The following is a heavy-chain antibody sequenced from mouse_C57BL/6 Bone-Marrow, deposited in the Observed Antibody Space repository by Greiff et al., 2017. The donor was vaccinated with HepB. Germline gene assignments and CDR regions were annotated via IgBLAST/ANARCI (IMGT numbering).Heavy chain of an antibody. D-gene: IGHD1-1*02. J-gene: IGHJ4*01. CDR3: TRLYGPPREDY. CDR1: GFTFSDAW. V-gene: IGHV6-6*01. CDR2: IRNNANNHAT. Sequence: EVKVEESGGGLVQPGGSMKLSCAASGFTFSDAWMDWVRQSPEKGLEWVAEIRNNANNHATYYAESVKGRFTISRADTKSSVYLQMNSFRAEDAGIDYCTRLYGPPREDYWGQGTSVTVSS.